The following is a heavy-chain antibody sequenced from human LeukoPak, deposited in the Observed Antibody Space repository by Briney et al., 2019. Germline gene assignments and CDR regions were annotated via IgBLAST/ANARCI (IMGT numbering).Heavy chain of an antibody. CDR1: GFTFSSYE. D-gene: IGHD2-2*01. Sequence: GGSLRLSCAASGFTFSSYEMSWVRQAPGKGLEWVSYIATGGSAIYYADSVKGRFTISRDNAKNSLYLQMNSLRAEDMAVYYCARGGYCSSTICYWYNAFDMWGQGTMVTVSS. CDR3: ARGGYCSSTICYWYNAFDM. CDR2: IATGGSAI. V-gene: IGHV3-48*03. J-gene: IGHJ3*02.